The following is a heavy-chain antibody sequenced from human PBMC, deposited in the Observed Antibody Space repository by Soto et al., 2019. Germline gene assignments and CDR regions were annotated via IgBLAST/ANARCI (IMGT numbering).Heavy chain of an antibody. D-gene: IGHD5-18*01. J-gene: IGHJ4*02. CDR1: GGSISNSY. Sequence: PSETLSLTCCVSGGSISNSYWSWIRQPPGKGLEWIGYVYYSGSTNYNPSLKSRVTISVDTSKNQFSLKLSSVTAADTAVYYCARDARYSYAYGYDYWGQGTLVTVSS. V-gene: IGHV4-59*01. CDR2: VYYSGST. CDR3: ARDARYSYAYGYDY.